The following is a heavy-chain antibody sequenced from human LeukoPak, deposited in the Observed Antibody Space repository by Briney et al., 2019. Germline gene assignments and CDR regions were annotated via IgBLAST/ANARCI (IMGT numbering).Heavy chain of an antibody. CDR3: ASHIVATTEEYFQH. CDR1: GGSFSGYY. D-gene: IGHD5-12*01. V-gene: IGHV4-34*01. Sequence: KPSETLSLTCAVYGGSFSGYYWSWIRQPPGKGLEWIGEINHSGSTNYNPSLKSRVTISVDTSKNQFSLKLSSVTAADTAVYYCASHIVATTEEYFQHWGQGTLVTVSS. CDR2: INHSGST. J-gene: IGHJ1*01.